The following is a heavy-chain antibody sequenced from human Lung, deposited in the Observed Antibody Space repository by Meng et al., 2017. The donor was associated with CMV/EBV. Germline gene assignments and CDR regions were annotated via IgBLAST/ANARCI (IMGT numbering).Heavy chain of an antibody. CDR1: GGSISSVSYY. CDR2: IYTSGST. J-gene: IGHJ4*02. CDR3: ASSMATITFAFDY. D-gene: IGHD5-24*01. Sequence: QVQLQDAVPGLGKPAQTLALPCTVSGGSISSVSYYWSWIRQPAGKGLEWIGRIYTSGSTNYNPSLKSRVTISVDTSKNQFSLKLSSVTAADTAVYYCASSMATITFAFDYWGQGTLVTVSS. V-gene: IGHV4-61*02.